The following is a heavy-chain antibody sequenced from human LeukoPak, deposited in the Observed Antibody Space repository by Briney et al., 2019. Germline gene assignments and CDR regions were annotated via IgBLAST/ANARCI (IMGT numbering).Heavy chain of an antibody. Sequence: GGSLRLSCAASGFTFSSYSMNWVRQAPGKGLEWVSSISSSSSYIYYADSVKGRFTISRDNSKNTLYLQMNSLRAEDTAVYYCARGRYYYDSSGIYYFDYWGQGTLVTVSS. D-gene: IGHD3-22*01. CDR1: GFTFSSYS. V-gene: IGHV3-21*04. CDR2: ISSSSSYI. CDR3: ARGRYYYDSSGIYYFDY. J-gene: IGHJ4*02.